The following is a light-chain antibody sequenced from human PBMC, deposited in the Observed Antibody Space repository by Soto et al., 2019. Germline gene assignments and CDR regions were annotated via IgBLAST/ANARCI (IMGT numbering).Light chain of an antibody. V-gene: IGKV3-15*01. J-gene: IGKJ1*01. CDR3: QQYNNWLWT. CDR2: GAS. CDR1: QNISSN. Sequence: EIVMTQSPATLSVSPGERATLSCRASQNISSNLAWYQQKPGQAPRVLIDGASTRATGIPARFSGSGSGTEFTLTISSLQSEDFAVYYCQQYNNWLWTFGQGTKVYIK.